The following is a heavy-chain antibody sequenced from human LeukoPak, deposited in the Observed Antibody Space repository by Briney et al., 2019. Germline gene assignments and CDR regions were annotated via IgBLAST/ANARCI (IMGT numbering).Heavy chain of an antibody. D-gene: IGHD1-1*01. J-gene: IGHJ3*02. CDR2: IRYDGSNK. V-gene: IGHV3-30*02. CDR3: AKEIEDGYYAFDI. CDR1: GFTFSSYG. Sequence: PGGSLRLSCAASGFTFSSYGMHWVRQAPGKGLEWVAFIRYDGSNKYYADSVKGRFTISRDNSKNTLYLQMNSLRAEDTAVYYCAKEIEDGYYAFDIWGQGTMVTVSS.